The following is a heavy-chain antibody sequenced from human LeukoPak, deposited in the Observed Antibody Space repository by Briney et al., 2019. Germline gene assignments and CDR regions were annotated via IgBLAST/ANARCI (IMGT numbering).Heavy chain of an antibody. V-gene: IGHV3-30-3*01. CDR2: ISYDGSNK. J-gene: IGHJ4*02. CDR3: AKGLYGDYSDY. Sequence: GGSLRLSCAASGFTFSSYAMHWVRQAPGKGLEWVTVISYDGSNKYYADSVKGRFTISRDNSKNTLYLQMNSLRAEDTAVYYCAKGLYGDYSDYWGQGTLVTVSS. D-gene: IGHD4-17*01. CDR1: GFTFSSYA.